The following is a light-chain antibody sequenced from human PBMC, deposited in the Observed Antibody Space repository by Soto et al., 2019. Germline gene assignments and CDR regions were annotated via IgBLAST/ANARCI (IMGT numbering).Light chain of an antibody. CDR1: QSVSSN. CDR2: GAS. Sequence: EIVMTQSPATLSVSPGERVTLSCRASQSVSSNLAWYQHKPGQAPRLLIYGASTRATGIPARFSGSGSGTEFNLTISSLQSEDFAVYCCQQYYRLPWTFGQGTKVDIK. CDR3: QQYYRLPWT. J-gene: IGKJ1*01. V-gene: IGKV3-15*01.